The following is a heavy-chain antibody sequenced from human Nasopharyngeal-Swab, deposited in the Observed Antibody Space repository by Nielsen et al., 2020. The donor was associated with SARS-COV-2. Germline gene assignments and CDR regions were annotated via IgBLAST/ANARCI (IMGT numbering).Heavy chain of an antibody. D-gene: IGHD6-13*01. J-gene: IGHJ3*02. CDR2: ISYDGSNK. CDR1: GFSFSSYG. CDR3: AMSWSEGAFDI. Sequence: GESLKISCAASGFSFSSYGMHWVRQAPGKGLEWVAVISYDGSNKYFADSVKGRFTISRDISKSTLYLQMNSLRSEDTALYYCAMSWSEGAFDIWGQGTMVTVSS. V-gene: IGHV3-30*03.